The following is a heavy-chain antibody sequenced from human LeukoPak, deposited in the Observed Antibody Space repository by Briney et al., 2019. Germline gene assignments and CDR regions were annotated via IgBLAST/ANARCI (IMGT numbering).Heavy chain of an antibody. CDR3: ARAGPTYYYDSSGYYSDY. J-gene: IGHJ4*02. Sequence: ASETLSLTCTVSGGSISSGDYYWSWIRQPPGKGLEWIGYIYYSGSTYYNPSLKSRFTITVDKYKNKFSLKLSSVTAADTAVYYCARAGPTYYYDSSGYYSDYWGQGTLVTVSS. D-gene: IGHD3-22*01. V-gene: IGHV4-30-4*08. CDR2: IYYSGST. CDR1: GGSISSGDYY.